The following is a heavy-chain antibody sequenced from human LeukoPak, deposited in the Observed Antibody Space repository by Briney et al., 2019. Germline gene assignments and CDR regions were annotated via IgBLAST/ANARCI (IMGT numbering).Heavy chain of an antibody. CDR1: GGTFSSYA. CDR2: IIPIFGTA. D-gene: IGHD5-24*01. V-gene: IGHV1-69*06. J-gene: IGHJ6*03. CDR3: ASGSAGRWLQGDYYYMDV. Sequence: ASVKVSCKASGGTFSSYAISWVRQAPGQGLEWMGGIIPIFGTANYAQKFQGRVTITADKSTSTAYMELSSLRSEDTAVYYCASGSAGRWLQGDYYYMDVWGKGTTVTVSS.